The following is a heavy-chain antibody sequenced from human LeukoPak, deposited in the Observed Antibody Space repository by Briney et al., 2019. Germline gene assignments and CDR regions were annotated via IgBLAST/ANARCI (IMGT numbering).Heavy chain of an antibody. CDR3: AKDSTVTMYYCFDP. J-gene: IGHJ5*02. CDR2: ISGSGGST. D-gene: IGHD4-17*01. Sequence: GGSLRLSCAASGFTFSSYAMSWVRQAPGKGLEWVSGISGSGGSTNYADSAKGRFTISRDNSKNTLCLQMNSLRAEDTAVYYCAKDSTVTMYYCFDPWGQGTLVTVSS. CDR1: GFTFSSYA. V-gene: IGHV3-23*01.